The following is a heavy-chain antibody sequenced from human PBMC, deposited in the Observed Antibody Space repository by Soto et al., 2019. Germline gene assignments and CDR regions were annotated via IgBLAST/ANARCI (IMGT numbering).Heavy chain of an antibody. D-gene: IGHD5-12*01. CDR3: ARDRRWLPRGPNNWLDL. V-gene: IGHV4-30-4*01. CDR1: GGSIDSGDYY. J-gene: IGHJ5*02. CDR2: IYYDGNS. Sequence: SETLSLTCTVSGGSIDSGDYYWTWVRQPPGKGLEWIGYIYYDGNSQHNPSLKSRVTMSIDTSKNQFSLNLSSVTAADTAVYYCARDRRWLPRGPNNWLDLWGQGTQVTVSS.